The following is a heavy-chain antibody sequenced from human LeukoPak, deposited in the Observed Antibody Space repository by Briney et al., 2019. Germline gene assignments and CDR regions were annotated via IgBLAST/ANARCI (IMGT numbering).Heavy chain of an antibody. CDR2: ISSSSSYI. J-gene: IGHJ3*02. D-gene: IGHD3-22*01. Sequence: VKPGGSLRLSCAASGFTFSRHSINWVRQAPGKGLEWVSSISSSSSYIYYADSVKGRFTISRDNAKNSLYLQMNSLRAEDTAVYYCARDHHRRLYDSQARDTFDIWGQGTMVTVSS. CDR3: ARDHHRRLYDSQARDTFDI. V-gene: IGHV3-21*01. CDR1: GFTFSRHS.